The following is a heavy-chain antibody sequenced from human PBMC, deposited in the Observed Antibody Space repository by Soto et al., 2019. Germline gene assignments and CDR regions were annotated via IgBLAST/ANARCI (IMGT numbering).Heavy chain of an antibody. CDR2: IWYDGSNK. D-gene: IGHD4-17*01. CDR1: GFTFSSYG. Sequence: QVQLVESGGGVVQPGRSLRLSCAASGFTFSSYGMHWVRQAPGKGLEWVAVIWYDGSNKYYADSVKGRFAISRDNSKNTLYLQMNSLRAEDTAVYYCARDRVYGDYGYFDYWGQGTLVTVSS. CDR3: ARDRVYGDYGYFDY. V-gene: IGHV3-33*01. J-gene: IGHJ4*02.